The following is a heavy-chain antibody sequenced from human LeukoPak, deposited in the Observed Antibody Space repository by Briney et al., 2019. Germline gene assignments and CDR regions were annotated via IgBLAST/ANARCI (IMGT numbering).Heavy chain of an antibody. CDR2: INHSGST. CDR1: GGSFSGYY. CDR3: ARVSYSSSWYAWFDP. D-gene: IGHD6-13*01. J-gene: IGHJ5*02. Sequence: SETLSLTCAVYGGSFSGYYWSWIRQPPGKGLEWIGEINHSGSTNYNPSLKSRVTISVDTSKNQFSLKLSSVTAADTAVYYCARVSYSSSWYAWFDPWGQGTLVTVSS. V-gene: IGHV4-34*01.